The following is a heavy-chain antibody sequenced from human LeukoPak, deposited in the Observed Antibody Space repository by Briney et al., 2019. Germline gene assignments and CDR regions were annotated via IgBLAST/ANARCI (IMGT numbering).Heavy chain of an antibody. J-gene: IGHJ6*02. CDR1: GFTFSSYW. Sequence: GGSLRLPCAVSGFTFSSYWMYWVRQAPGKGLVWVSRLNGNGDYKNYADSVKGRFTISRDNAKNTLYLQMNSLRAEDTAVYYCVRGRNGWCGMEVWGQGTTVTVSS. CDR2: LNGNGDYK. CDR3: VRGRNGWCGMEV. D-gene: IGHD6-19*01. V-gene: IGHV3-74*01.